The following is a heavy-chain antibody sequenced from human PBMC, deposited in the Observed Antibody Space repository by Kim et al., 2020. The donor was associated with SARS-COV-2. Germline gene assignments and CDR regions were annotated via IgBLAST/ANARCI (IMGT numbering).Heavy chain of an antibody. CDR2: ISYGGSNK. V-gene: IGHV3-30-3*01. Sequence: GGSLRLSCAASGFTFSSYAMHWVRQAPGKGLEWVAVISYGGSNKYYADSVKGRFTISRDNSKNTLYLQMNSLRAEDTAVYYCASEGDYYDSRGYLVFEAFDNWGQGTMVTVSS. J-gene: IGHJ3*02. CDR1: GFTFSSYA. CDR3: ASEGDYYDSRGYLVFEAFDN. D-gene: IGHD3-22*01.